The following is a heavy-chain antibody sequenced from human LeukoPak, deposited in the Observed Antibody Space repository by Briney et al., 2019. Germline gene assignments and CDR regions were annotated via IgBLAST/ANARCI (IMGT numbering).Heavy chain of an antibody. CDR1: GGTFSSYA. Sequence: GASVKVSCKASGGTFSSYAISWVRQAPGQGLEWMGRIIPILGIANYAQKFQGRVTITADKSTSTAYMELSSLRSEDTAVYYCARDSDSSGRLHRVFDYWGQGTLVTVSS. CDR3: ARDSDSSGRLHRVFDY. V-gene: IGHV1-69*04. CDR2: IIPILGIA. J-gene: IGHJ4*02. D-gene: IGHD6-19*01.